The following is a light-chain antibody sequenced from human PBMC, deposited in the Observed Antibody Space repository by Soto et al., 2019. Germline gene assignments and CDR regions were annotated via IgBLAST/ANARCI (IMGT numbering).Light chain of an antibody. CDR2: HAS. CDR1: ESISNW. J-gene: IGKJ1*01. V-gene: IGKV1-5*02. CDR3: QQYNSYS. Sequence: FHMTWTRSTLPACLGARVTIICRASESISNWLACYQQKPRTATKPLIYHASTLESGVPSRFSGSGSGTEFTLTISSLQPDDFATYYCQQYNSYSFGQGTKVDIK.